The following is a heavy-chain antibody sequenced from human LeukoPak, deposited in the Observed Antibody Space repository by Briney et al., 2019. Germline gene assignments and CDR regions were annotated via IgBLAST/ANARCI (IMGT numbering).Heavy chain of an antibody. D-gene: IGHD1-26*01. CDR1: KFTFSNYV. CDR3: APWIVGGFWADY. J-gene: IGHJ4*02. CDR2: ISTRSTYT. V-gene: IGHV3-23*01. Sequence: PGGSLRLSCTASKFTFSNYVMTWVRQAPGKGLEWVSAISTRSTYTYYADSVRGRFTISRDDSKNTLYLQMNSLRVDDTAIYYCAPWIVGGFWADYWGQGALVTVPS.